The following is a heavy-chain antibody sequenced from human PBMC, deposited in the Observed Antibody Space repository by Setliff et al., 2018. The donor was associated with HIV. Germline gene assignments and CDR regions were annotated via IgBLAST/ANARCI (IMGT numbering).Heavy chain of an antibody. J-gene: IGHJ6*03. CDR2: INHSGST. D-gene: IGHD3-10*01. V-gene: IGHV4-34*01. Sequence: TSETLFLTCAVFGGSFTDIGGSFTDYYWIWIRQPPGKGLEWIGEINHSGSTHYNPSLKSRVTISVDTSKNQYSLKLSSVTAADTAVYYCARQITMVRGVYQPYYYYYMDVWGKGTTVTVSS. CDR3: ARQITMVRGVYQPYYYYYMDV. CDR1: GGSFTDIGGSFTDYY.